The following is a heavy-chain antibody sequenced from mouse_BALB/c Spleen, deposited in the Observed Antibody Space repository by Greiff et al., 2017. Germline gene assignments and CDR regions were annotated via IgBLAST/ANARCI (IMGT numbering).Heavy chain of an antibody. CDR3: ARSGGVTGTFDY. CDR2: ISYSGST. J-gene: IGHJ2*01. V-gene: IGHV3-2*02. Sequence: EVKLVESGPGLVKPSQSLSLTCTVTGYSITSDYAWNWIRQFPGNKLEWMGYISYSGSTSYNPSLKSRISITRDTSKNQFFLQLNSVTTEDTATYYCARSGGVTGTFDYWGQGTTLTVSS. CDR1: GYSITSDYA. D-gene: IGHD4-1*01.